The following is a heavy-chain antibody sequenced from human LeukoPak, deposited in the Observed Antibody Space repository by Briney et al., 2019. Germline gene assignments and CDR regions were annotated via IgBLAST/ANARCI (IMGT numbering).Heavy chain of an antibody. D-gene: IGHD6-19*01. CDR3: ARDVLAVAAYFDY. J-gene: IGHJ4*02. Sequence: PGGSLRLSCAASGFTFDEYGMSWVRQVPGKGLEWVSGINWNGGSTGYAYSVKGRFTISRDNAKKYLYLQMNSLRAGDTALYYCARDVLAVAAYFDYWGQGTLVTVSS. V-gene: IGHV3-20*04. CDR2: INWNGGST. CDR1: GFTFDEYG.